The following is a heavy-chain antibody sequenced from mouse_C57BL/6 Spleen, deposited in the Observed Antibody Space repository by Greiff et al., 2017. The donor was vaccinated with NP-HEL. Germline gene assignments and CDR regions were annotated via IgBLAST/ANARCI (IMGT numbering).Heavy chain of an antibody. D-gene: IGHD3-3*01. V-gene: IGHV5-17*01. CDR3: ARGGTKGYYFDY. J-gene: IGHJ2*01. CDR2: ISSGSSTI. Sequence: EVMLVESGGGLVKPGGSLKLSCAASGFTFSDYGMHWVRQAPEKGLEWVAYISSGSSTIYYADTVKGRFTISRDNAKNTLFLQMTSLRSEDTAMYYCARGGTKGYYFDYWGQGTTLTVSS. CDR1: GFTFSDYG.